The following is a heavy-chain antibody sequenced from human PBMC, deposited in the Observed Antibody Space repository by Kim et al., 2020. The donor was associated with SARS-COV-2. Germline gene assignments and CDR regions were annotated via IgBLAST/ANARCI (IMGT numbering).Heavy chain of an antibody. J-gene: IGHJ3*02. CDR2: IKSKTDGGTT. D-gene: IGHD3-9*01. CDR3: TTGSLRYFDWLSQERDEAFDI. CDR1: GFTFSNAW. V-gene: IGHV3-15*01. Sequence: GGSLRLSCAASGFTFSNAWMSWVRQAPGKGLEWVGRIKSKTDGGTTDYAAPVKGRFTISRDDSKNTLYLQMNSLKTEDTAVYYCTTGSLRYFDWLSQERDEAFDIWGQGTMVTVSS.